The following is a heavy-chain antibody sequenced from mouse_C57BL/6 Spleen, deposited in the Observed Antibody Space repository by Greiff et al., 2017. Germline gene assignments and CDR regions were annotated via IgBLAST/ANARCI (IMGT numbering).Heavy chain of an antibody. D-gene: IGHD1-1*01. CDR1: GYTFTDYN. CDR3: ARGNYYGGYFDV. CDR2: LNPNNGGT. J-gene: IGHJ1*03. Sequence: EVQLQQSGPELVKPGASVKMSCKASGYTFTDYNMHWVKQSHGKSLEWIGYLNPNNGGTSSNQKFKGKATLTVTKSSSTAYMELRSLTSEDSAGYYCARGNYYGGYFDVWGTGTTVTVSS. V-gene: IGHV1-22*01.